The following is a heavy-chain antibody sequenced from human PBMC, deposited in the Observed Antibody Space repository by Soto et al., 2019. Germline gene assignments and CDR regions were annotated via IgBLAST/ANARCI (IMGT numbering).Heavy chain of an antibody. Sequence: SETLSLTCTVSGGSISSYYWSWILQPPGKGLEWIGYIYYSGSTNYNPSLKSRVTISVDTSKNQFSLKLSSVTAADTAVYYCARVKEVATIFYYYYYMAVRGKGTTVTVSS. CDR3: ARVKEVATIFYYYYYMAV. V-gene: IGHV4-59*01. CDR1: GGSISSYY. D-gene: IGHD5-12*01. CDR2: IYYSGST. J-gene: IGHJ6*03.